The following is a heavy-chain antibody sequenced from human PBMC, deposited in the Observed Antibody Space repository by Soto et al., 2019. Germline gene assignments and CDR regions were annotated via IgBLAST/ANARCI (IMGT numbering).Heavy chain of an antibody. CDR3: ARGRELLYYYYYMDV. CDR1: GGSISSYY. V-gene: IGHV4-59*01. CDR2: LYYSGRT. J-gene: IGHJ6*03. Sequence: SETLSLTCTVSGGSISSYYWSWIRQPPGKGLEWIGYLYYSGRTNYNPSRKSRVTISVDTSKNQLSLTLSSVTAADTAVYYCARGRELLYYYYYMDVWGKGTTVTVSS. D-gene: IGHD1-26*01.